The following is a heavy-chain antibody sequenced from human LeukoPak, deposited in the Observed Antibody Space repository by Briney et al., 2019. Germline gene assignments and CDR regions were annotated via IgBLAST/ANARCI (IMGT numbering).Heavy chain of an antibody. CDR3: AKGVEMATTPLFDY. CDR1: GFTFSSYA. CDR2: ISGSGGST. J-gene: IGHJ4*02. D-gene: IGHD5-24*01. Sequence: GGSLRLSCAASGFTFSSYAMSWVRQAPGKGLEWVSAISGSGGSTYYADSVKGRFTISRDNSKNTPYLQMNSLRAEDTAVYYCAKGVEMATTPLFDYWGQGTLVTVSS. V-gene: IGHV3-23*01.